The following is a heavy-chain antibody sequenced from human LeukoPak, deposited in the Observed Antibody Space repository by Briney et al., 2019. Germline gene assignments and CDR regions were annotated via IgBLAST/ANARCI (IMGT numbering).Heavy chain of an antibody. V-gene: IGHV4-30-4*01. CDR3: ARAYYYDSRWFDP. CDR2: IYSSGST. CDR1: GGSISCGDYY. J-gene: IGHJ5*02. D-gene: IGHD3-22*01. Sequence: SETLSLTCTVSGGSISCGDYYWSWIRQPPGKGLEWIGYIYSSGSTYYNPSLKSRVTISIDTSRNQFSLKLSSVTAADTAVYFCARAYYYDSRWFDPWGQGTLVTVSS.